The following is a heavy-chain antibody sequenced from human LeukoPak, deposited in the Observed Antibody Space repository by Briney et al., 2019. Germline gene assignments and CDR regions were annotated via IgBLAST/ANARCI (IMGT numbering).Heavy chain of an antibody. V-gene: IGHV4-39*01. CDR1: GGSISRTSYY. J-gene: IGHJ4*02. CDR2: IYYSGSI. D-gene: IGHD5-18*01. Sequence: SETLSLTCSVSGGSISRTSYYWGWIRQPPGKGLEWIGSIYYSGSIYYNPSLKSRVTISVDTSKNQFSLNLSSVTAADTAVYYCVIPQRYSHYALDYWGQGTLVTVSS. CDR3: VIPQRYSHYALDY.